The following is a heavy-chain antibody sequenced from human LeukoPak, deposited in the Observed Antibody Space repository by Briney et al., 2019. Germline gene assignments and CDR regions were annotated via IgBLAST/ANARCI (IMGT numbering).Heavy chain of an antibody. Sequence: GASVKVSCKASGYTFTHYGINWVRQAPGQGLEWMGWISTYDGNTNYAQELQDRLTMLTETSTSTAYMEMRSLRSDDTAVYYCAKDFSPRYSSGWTSFDQWGQGTLVTVSS. D-gene: IGHD6-19*01. V-gene: IGHV1-18*04. CDR1: GYTFTHYG. CDR3: AKDFSPRYSSGWTSFDQ. CDR2: ISTYDGNT. J-gene: IGHJ4*02.